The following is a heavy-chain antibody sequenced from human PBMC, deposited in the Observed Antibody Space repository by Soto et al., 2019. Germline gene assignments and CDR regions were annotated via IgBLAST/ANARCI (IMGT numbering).Heavy chain of an antibody. Sequence: GGPLSLSCEASGFVFTNFWMHVVRHVPGKGLVWVARIDTSGHSTNYAESVKGRFTISRDNAKNTVSLQMNSLRVEDTGVYYCAKDSWYFDLWSQGSQVTVSS. D-gene: IGHD6-13*01. V-gene: IGHV3-74*01. J-gene: IGHJ4*02. CDR3: AKDSWYFDL. CDR2: IDTSGHST. CDR1: GFVFTNFW.